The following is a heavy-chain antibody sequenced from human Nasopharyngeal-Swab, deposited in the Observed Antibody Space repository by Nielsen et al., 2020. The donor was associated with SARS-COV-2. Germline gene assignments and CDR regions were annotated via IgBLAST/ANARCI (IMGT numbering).Heavy chain of an antibody. CDR1: GDSIAYSTFY. CDR2: IYYNGNT. J-gene: IGHJ4*02. CDR3: VRSSSWYYFDY. Sequence: GSLRLSCTVSGDSIAYSTFYWGWLRQPPGKGLEWIGNIYYNGNTYQNPSLKSRLTISVDKSNNQFSLQLGSVTAADTAVYYCVRSSSWYYFDYWAQGTQVTVSS. D-gene: IGHD6-13*01. V-gene: IGHV4-39*01.